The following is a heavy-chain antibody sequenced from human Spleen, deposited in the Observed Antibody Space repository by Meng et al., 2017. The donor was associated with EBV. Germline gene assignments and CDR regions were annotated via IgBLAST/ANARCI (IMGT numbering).Heavy chain of an antibody. D-gene: IGHD5-18*01. Sequence: QVQLVESRXGGVQPGRXLRLSCSASGFILSTYVMYWVRQAPGKGLEWVALISYDGKNKYSADSVKGRFTISRDNSKNTLFLQMNSLRTDDTAVYYCVRGGPGYSYGAAGDYWGQGTLVTVSS. CDR1: GFILSTYV. V-gene: IGHV3-30*04. CDR2: ISYDGKNK. CDR3: VRGGPGYSYGAAGDY. J-gene: IGHJ4*02.